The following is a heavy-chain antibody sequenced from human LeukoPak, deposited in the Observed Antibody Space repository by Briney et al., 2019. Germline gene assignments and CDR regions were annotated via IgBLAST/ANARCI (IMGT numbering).Heavy chain of an antibody. CDR2: IYSGGST. V-gene: IGHV3-53*01. CDR1: GFTVSSNY. J-gene: IGHJ3*02. D-gene: IGHD3-3*01. CDR3: ARGTYYDFWSGYYHDAFDI. Sequence: GGSLRLSCAASGFTVSSNYMSCVRQAPGKGLEWVSVIYSGGSTYYADSVTGRFTISRDNSKNTLYLQMNSLRAEDTAVYYCARGTYYDFWSGYYHDAFDIWGQGTMVTVSS.